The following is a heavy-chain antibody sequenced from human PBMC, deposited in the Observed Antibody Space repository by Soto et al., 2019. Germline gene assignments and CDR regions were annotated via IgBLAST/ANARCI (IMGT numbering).Heavy chain of an antibody. J-gene: IGHJ4*02. Sequence: SETLSLTCAVYGGSFSGYYWSWIRQPPGKGLEWIGEINHSGSTNYNPSLKSRVTISVDTSKNQFSLKLSSVTAADTAVYYCGRGRALDYWGQGTLVTVS. CDR3: GRGRALDY. CDR1: GGSFSGYY. V-gene: IGHV4-34*01. CDR2: INHSGST.